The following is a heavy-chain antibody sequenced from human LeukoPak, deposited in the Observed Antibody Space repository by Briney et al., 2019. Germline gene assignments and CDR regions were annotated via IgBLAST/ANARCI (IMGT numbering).Heavy chain of an antibody. CDR3: AKDVGRGSGWSP. V-gene: IGHV3-23*01. CDR2: IIGSGGTT. D-gene: IGHD6-19*01. Sequence: GGSLILSCAASGFNFSNYAMHWVRQAPGKGLEWVSGIIGSGGTTFYVDSVKGRFTIYRDNSKNTLYLQMNCLRAEDTAVYYCAKDVGRGSGWSPWVQGTLVTVSS. CDR1: GFNFSNYA. J-gene: IGHJ5*02.